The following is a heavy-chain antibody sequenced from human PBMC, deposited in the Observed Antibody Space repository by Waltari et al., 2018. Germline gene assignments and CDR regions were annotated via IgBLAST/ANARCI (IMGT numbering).Heavy chain of an antibody. CDR1: GFTFSSYS. J-gene: IGHJ4*02. CDR2: ISSSSSYI. CDR3: ARDWIQLWFLPFDY. Sequence: EVQLVESGGGLVKPGGSLRLSCAASGFTFSSYSMNWVRQAPGKGLEWVSSISSSSSYIYYADSVKGRFTISRDNAKNSLYLQMNSLRAEDTAVYYCARDWIQLWFLPFDYWGQGTLVTVSS. V-gene: IGHV3-21*01. D-gene: IGHD5-18*01.